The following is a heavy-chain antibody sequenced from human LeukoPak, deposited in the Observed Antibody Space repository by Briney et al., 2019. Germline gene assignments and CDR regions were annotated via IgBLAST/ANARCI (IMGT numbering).Heavy chain of an antibody. D-gene: IGHD4/OR15-4a*01. CDR3: ARDYRLGAEVINWFDP. CDR2: IIPIFGTA. Sequence: SVKVSCKASGGTFSSYAISWVRQAPGQGLEWMGGIIPIFGTANYAQKFQGRVTITTDESTSTAYMELSSLRSEDAAVYYCARDYRLGAEVINWFDPWGQGTLVTVSS. V-gene: IGHV1-69*05. CDR1: GGTFSSYA. J-gene: IGHJ5*02.